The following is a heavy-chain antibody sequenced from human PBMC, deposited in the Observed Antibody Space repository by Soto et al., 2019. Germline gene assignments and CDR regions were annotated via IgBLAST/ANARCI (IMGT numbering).Heavy chain of an antibody. CDR1: GGSLSSSNW. CDR3: ARGNTGDYRLNY. CDR2: LFYSGST. V-gene: IGHV4-4*02. D-gene: IGHD4-17*01. Sequence: SETLSLTCAVSGGSLSSSNWWSWVRQPPGQTLEWLGELFYSGSTKYNPSLSSRVTISVDTSKNQFSLKLSSVTAADTAVYYCARGNTGDYRLNYWGQGTLVTVSS. J-gene: IGHJ4*02.